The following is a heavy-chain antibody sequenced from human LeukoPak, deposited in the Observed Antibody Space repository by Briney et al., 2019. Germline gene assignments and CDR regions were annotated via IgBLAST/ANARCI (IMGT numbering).Heavy chain of an antibody. CDR2: VDTSGST. J-gene: IGHJ6*03. Sequence: TSETLSLTCSVSSGSISSFYWTWVRQSAWKGLEWIGRVDTSGSTHYNPSPKGRATMSLDTSKYQFSLRLTSVTVADTAVYYCARGLGGASYYMDVWGKGTTVTVSS. D-gene: IGHD3-16*01. CDR1: SGSISSFY. V-gene: IGHV4-4*07. CDR3: ARGLGGASYYMDV.